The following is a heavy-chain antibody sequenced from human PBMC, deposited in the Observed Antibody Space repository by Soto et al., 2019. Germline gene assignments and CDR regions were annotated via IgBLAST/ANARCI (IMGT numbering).Heavy chain of an antibody. CDR1: GFTFSSYS. D-gene: IGHD6-6*01. CDR3: ARQVEQLALDY. V-gene: IGHV3-33*08. Sequence: GGSLRNSCAASGFTFSSYSKPWGRQAPCEGLEGLGVLWYDGSNKYYADSVKGRFTISRDNAKNTLYLQMNRLRAEYTAVYYCARQVEQLALDYWAQGTFVTLSS. CDR2: LWYDGSNK. J-gene: IGHJ4*02.